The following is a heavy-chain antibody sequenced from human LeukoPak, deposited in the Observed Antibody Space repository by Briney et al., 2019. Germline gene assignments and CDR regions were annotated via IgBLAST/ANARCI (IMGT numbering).Heavy chain of an antibody. CDR1: GFNFSSYS. CDR2: ISYDGSNK. D-gene: IGHD3-16*01. V-gene: IGHV3-30-3*01. CDR3: ARDLGYAFEGYFDY. Sequence: PGGSLRLSSAASGFNFSSYSLHWVRPGPGKGLEWVAGISYDGSNKYYADSVKGRFTISRDNSKNTLYLQMNSLRAEDTAVYYCARDLGYAFEGYFDYWGQGTLVTVSS. J-gene: IGHJ4*02.